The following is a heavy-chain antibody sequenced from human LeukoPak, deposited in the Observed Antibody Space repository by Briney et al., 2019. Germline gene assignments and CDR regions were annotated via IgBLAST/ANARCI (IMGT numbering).Heavy chain of an antibody. D-gene: IGHD3-16*02. J-gene: IGHJ4*02. V-gene: IGHV4-34*01. CDR1: GGSFSGYY. CDR3: ARGLVRFGGVIPPRYPPQYYFDY. CDR2: INHSGST. Sequence: PSETLSLTCAVYGGSFSGYYWSWIRQPPGKGLEWIGEINHSGSTNYNPSLKSRVTISVDTSKNQFSLKLSSVTAADTAVYYCARGLVRFGGVIPPRYPPQYYFDYWGQGTLVTVSS.